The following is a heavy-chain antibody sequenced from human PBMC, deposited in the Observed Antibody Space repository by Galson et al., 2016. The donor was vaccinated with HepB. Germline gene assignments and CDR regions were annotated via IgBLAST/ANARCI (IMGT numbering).Heavy chain of an antibody. V-gene: IGHV1-2*02. CDR3: ASTMFGVVKPYNVGV. D-gene: IGHD3-3*01. Sequence: SVKVSCKASGYTFTEYYIHWVRQAPGQGLEWMGWINPANGGTVYAQRFQGRVTMATDTSINTAYIEVSRLRSDDTAVYYCASTMFGVVKPYNVGVWGQGTTVTVSS. CDR1: GYTFTEYY. CDR2: INPANGGT. J-gene: IGHJ6*02.